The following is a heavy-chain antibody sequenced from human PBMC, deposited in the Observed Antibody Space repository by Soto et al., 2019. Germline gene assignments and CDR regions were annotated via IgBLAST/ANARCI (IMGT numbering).Heavy chain of an antibody. CDR2: INAGNGNT. V-gene: IGHV1-3*01. J-gene: IGHJ4*02. Sequence: ASVKVSCKASGYTFTNYDMHWVRQAPGQRLEWMGWINAGNGNTKYSQKFQGRVTITRDTSTSTAYMELRSLRSEDTAVYYCARSIVVVTALDYWGQGTLVTVSS. CDR1: GYTFTNYD. CDR3: ARSIVVVTALDY. D-gene: IGHD2-21*02.